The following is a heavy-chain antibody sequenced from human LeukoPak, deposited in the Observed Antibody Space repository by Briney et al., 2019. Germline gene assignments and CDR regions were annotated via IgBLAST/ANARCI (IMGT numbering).Heavy chain of an antibody. CDR2: ISDDGTNR. CDR1: GFTFSSYP. J-gene: IGHJ3*02. V-gene: IGHV3-30-3*01. CDR3: ARGKFFDI. Sequence: GGSLRLSCEASGFTFSSYPMDWVRQAPGKGLEWVAIISDDGTNRYYADSVKGRFTVSRDDSNNTVYLQMNSLRVDDTAIYFCARGKFFDIWGQGTMVTVSS.